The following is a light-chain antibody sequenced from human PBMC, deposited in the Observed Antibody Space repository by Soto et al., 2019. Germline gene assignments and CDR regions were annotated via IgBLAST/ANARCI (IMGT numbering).Light chain of an antibody. J-gene: IGKJ1*01. CDR1: QTISTW. CDR3: QQYNSYSPT. Sequence: DIQMTQSPSTLSASVGDRVTTTCRASQTISTWLAWYQQKAGKAPKVLIYKASSLQIGVPSRFSGSGSGTEFTLTISSLQPDDSATYYCQQYNSYSPTFGQGTKVDIK. CDR2: KAS. V-gene: IGKV1-5*03.